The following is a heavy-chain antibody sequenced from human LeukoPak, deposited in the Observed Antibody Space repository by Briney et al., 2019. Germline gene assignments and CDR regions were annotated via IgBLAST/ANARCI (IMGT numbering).Heavy chain of an antibody. J-gene: IGHJ4*02. Sequence: GGSLRLSCAASGFTFTDSGIHWVRQASGKGLEWVGRIRSKVNSYATAYAASVKGRFTISGDDSKNTAYLQMSSLKIEDTAVYYCTTFIVATTVDYWGQGILVTVSS. D-gene: IGHD5-12*01. CDR2: IRSKVNSYAT. V-gene: IGHV3-73*01. CDR1: GFTFTDSG. CDR3: TTFIVATTVDY.